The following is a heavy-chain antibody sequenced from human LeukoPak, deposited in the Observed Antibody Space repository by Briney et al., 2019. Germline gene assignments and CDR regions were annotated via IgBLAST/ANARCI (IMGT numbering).Heavy chain of an antibody. D-gene: IGHD3-3*01. CDR2: IYDSGST. CDR3: ARDSSTYYDFWSGSHDAFDI. V-gene: IGHV4-59*01. CDR1: GGSISSYY. Sequence: SETLSLTCTVSGGSISSYYWSWIRQPPGKGLEWIGYIYDSGSTNYNPSLKSRVTISVDTSKNQFSLKLSSVTAADTAVYYCARDSSTYYDFWSGSHDAFDIWGQGTMVTVSS. J-gene: IGHJ3*02.